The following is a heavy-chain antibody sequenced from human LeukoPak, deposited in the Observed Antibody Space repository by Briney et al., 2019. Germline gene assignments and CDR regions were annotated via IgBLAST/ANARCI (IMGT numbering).Heavy chain of an antibody. V-gene: IGHV4-38-2*01. D-gene: IGHD2-15*01. CDR2: IYHSGST. CDR3: ARRRGSCSGGSCYYYYFDY. Sequence: SETLSLTCAVSGYSISRGYYWGWIRQPPGKGLEWIGSIYHSGSTYYNPSLKSRVTISVDTSKNQFSLKLSSVTAADTAVYYCARRRGSCSGGSCYYYYFDYWGQGTLVTVSS. CDR1: GYSISRGYY. J-gene: IGHJ4*02.